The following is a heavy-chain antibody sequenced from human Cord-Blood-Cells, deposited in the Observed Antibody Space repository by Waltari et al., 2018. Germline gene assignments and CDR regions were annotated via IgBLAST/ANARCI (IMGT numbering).Heavy chain of an antibody. CDR2: IYYSGST. V-gene: IGHV4-39*01. J-gene: IGHJ4*02. CDR3: ARHLGGQLVGFDY. CDR1: GGSISSSSYY. Sequence: QLQLQESGPGLVKPSETLSLTCTVSGGSISSSSYYWGWIRQPPGKGLEWIGSIYYSGSTYCSPSLKSRVTISVDTSKNQFSLKLSSVTAADTAVYYGARHLGGQLVGFDYWGQGTLVTVSS. D-gene: IGHD6-6*01.